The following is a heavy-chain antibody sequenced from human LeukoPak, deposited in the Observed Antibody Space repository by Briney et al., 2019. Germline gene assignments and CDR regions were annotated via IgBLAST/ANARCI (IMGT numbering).Heavy chain of an antibody. CDR1: SGSMSSYY. CDR3: ARGSSSWSFGEY. Sequence: SETLSLTCTVSSGSMSSYYWSWIRQPAGKGLEWIGRIYTSGSTNYNPSLKSRVTISVDKSKNQFSLKLSSVTAADTAVYYCARGSSSWSFGEYWGQGTLVTVSS. CDR2: IYTSGST. V-gene: IGHV4-4*07. J-gene: IGHJ4*02. D-gene: IGHD6-13*01.